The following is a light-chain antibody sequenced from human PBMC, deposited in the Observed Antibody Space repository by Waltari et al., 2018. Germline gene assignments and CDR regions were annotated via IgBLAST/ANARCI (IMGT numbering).Light chain of an antibody. CDR1: SGSVSSTSY. CDR3: SMYMGSGIWV. Sequence: QTVVTQEPSLSVSPGGTVTLTCALSSGSVSSTSYPTWYRQTPGQAHRARGYKGNSRALWGPDRFSGSVLGNKAALTITGAQADDESDYFCSMYMGSGIWVFGGGTQLTVL. J-gene: IGLJ3*02. V-gene: IGLV8-61*01. CDR2: KGN.